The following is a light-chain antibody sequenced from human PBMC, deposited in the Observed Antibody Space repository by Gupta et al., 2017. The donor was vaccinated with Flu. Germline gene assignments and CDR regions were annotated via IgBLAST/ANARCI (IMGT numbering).Light chain of an antibody. CDR1: SSDVGSYNL. CDR2: DGS. Sequence: QPALTHPASVSGSPGQSVTISCTGTSSDVGSYNLVSWYQQHPGKAPKLMIYDGSKRPSGVSNRFSGSKSGNTASLTISGLQAEDEADYYCCSYAGSRPKGVFGGGTKLTVL. V-gene: IGLV2-23*01. CDR3: CSYAGSRPKGV. J-gene: IGLJ3*02.